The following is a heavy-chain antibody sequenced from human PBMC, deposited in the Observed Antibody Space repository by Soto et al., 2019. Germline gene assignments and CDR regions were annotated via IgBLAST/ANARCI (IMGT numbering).Heavy chain of an antibody. CDR1: GVSFSAFW. CDR2: INQDGSEK. CDR3: ARDRGWNIVVSPASFDL. Sequence: EVQLVESGGGLVQPGGSLRLSCAASGVSFSAFWMSWVRQIPGKGLEWVANINQDGSEKQYVDSVKGRFTISRDNAKNSLFLQMNSLRAEDSAVYYCARDRGWNIVVSPASFDLWGRGALVSVSS. V-gene: IGHV3-7*01. J-gene: IGHJ4*02. D-gene: IGHD2-15*01.